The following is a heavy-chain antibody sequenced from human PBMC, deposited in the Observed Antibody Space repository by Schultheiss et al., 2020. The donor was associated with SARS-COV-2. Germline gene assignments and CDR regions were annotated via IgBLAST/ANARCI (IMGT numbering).Heavy chain of an antibody. CDR1: GFTFSSYE. CDR3: AREGGSGYYYYYYGMDV. D-gene: IGHD3-3*01. V-gene: IGHV3-48*03. Sequence: GGSLRLSCAASGFTFSSYEMNWVRQAPGKGLEWVSYISSSGSTIYYADSVKGRFTISRDNAKNSLYLQMNSLRAEDTAVYYCAREGGSGYYYYYYGMDVWGQGTTVTVSS. CDR2: ISSSGSTI. J-gene: IGHJ6*02.